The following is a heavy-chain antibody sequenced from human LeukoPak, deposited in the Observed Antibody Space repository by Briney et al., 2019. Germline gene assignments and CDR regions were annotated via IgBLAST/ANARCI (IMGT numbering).Heavy chain of an antibody. CDR3: AKSSDLLTGYYSYFEY. CDR1: GFTFSSYT. Sequence: PGGSLRLSCAASGFTFSSYTMNWVRLAPGKGLEWVSYISSSGSTRYYADSVKGRFTISRDNSKNTLYMQMNSLRAEDTAVYYCAKSSDLLTGYYSYFEYWGHGTLVTVAS. CDR2: ISSSGSTR. D-gene: IGHD3-9*01. V-gene: IGHV3-48*01. J-gene: IGHJ4*01.